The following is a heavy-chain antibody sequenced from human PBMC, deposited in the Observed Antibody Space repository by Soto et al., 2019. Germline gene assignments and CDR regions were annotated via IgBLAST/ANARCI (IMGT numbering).Heavy chain of an antibody. J-gene: IGHJ3*02. CDR1: GFTFSSYW. D-gene: IGHD1-7*01. Sequence: EVQLVVSGGGLVQPGGSLRLSCAASGFTFSSYWMSWVRQAPGKGLEWVANIKQDGSEKYYVDSVKGRFTISRDNAKNSLYPQMNSLRAEDTAVYYWSRDPGELPAFDIWGRGTMVTVSS. CDR3: SRDPGELPAFDI. V-gene: IGHV3-7*01. CDR2: IKQDGSEK.